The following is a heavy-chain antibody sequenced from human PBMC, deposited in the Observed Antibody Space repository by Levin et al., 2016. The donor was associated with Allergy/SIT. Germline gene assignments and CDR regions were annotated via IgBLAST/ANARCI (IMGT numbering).Heavy chain of an antibody. J-gene: IGHJ4*02. CDR1: GFTFSSYS. D-gene: IGHD2-8*01. CDR3: ARGRANGCPDY. CDR2: ISSSSSTT. V-gene: IGHV3-48*02. Sequence: GESLKISCAASGFTFSSYSMTWVRQAPGKGLEWVSYISSSSSTTFYADSVKGRFTVSRDNAQNSLSLQMNSLRDEDTAVYYCARGRANGCPDYWGQGTLVTVSS.